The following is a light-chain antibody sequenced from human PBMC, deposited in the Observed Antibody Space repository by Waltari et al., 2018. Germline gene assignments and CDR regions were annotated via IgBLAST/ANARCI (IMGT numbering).Light chain of an antibody. Sequence: QSALTQSASVSGSPGQSITISCTGTSSDVGGYNHVSWYQQHPGKAPKLMIYDVTNRPSGVSNRFSGYKSGNTASLTISGLQAEDEADYYCSSYTSSSALVFGGGTKLTVL. V-gene: IGLV2-14*03. CDR3: SSYTSSSALV. J-gene: IGLJ2*01. CDR2: DVT. CDR1: SSDVGGYNH.